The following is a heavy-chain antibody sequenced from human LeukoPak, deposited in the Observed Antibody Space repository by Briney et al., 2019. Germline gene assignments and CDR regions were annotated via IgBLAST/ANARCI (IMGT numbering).Heavy chain of an antibody. CDR2: IKQDGSVI. Sequence: GGSLRLSCAASGFSFSTHWMSWFRQAPGKGLEGVALIKQDGSVIHYVDSVKGRFTISRDNAKNSLSLQMNSLRADDTAVYYCAGDEGWTFDIWGQGTKVTVSS. CDR3: AGDEGWTFDI. CDR1: GFSFSTHW. V-gene: IGHV3-7*01. J-gene: IGHJ3*02. D-gene: IGHD5-24*01.